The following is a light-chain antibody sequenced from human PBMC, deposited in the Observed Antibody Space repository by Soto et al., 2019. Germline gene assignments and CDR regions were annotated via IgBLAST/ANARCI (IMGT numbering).Light chain of an antibody. Sequence: QSALTQPPSASGSPGQSVTISCTGTSSDVGGYNYVSWYQRHPGKAPKLMIYEVSKRPSGVPDRFSGSKSGNTASLTVSGLQAEDEADYYCSSYAGSNNLGVFGTGTRSPS. CDR1: SSDVGGYNY. CDR2: EVS. CDR3: SSYAGSNNLGV. J-gene: IGLJ1*01. V-gene: IGLV2-8*01.